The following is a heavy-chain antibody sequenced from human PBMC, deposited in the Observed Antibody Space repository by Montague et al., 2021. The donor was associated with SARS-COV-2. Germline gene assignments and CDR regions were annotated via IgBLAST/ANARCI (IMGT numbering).Heavy chain of an antibody. V-gene: IGHV4-34*01. J-gene: IGHJ6*02. CDR3: ARGQRQSFSVFGVLAGGPELKHYGLDV. D-gene: IGHD3-3*01. CDR1: GGSFNNYY. Sequence: SETLSLTCAVCGGSFNNYYWTWIRQAPGKGLEWIGEIDQGGATNYSPAFRSRLTLSVDTSKNQFSLKLNSMTAADTAVYFCARGQRQSFSVFGVLAGGPELKHYGLDVWGLGTTVTVS. CDR2: IDQGGAT.